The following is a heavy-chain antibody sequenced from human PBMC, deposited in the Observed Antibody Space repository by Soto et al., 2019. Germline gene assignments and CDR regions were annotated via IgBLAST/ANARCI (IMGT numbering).Heavy chain of an antibody. CDR3: VVVAATPGFGVTRQV. CDR1: GFTFSSYA. J-gene: IGHJ6*03. D-gene: IGHD2-15*01. V-gene: IGHV3-23*01. Sequence: GGSLRLSCAASGFTFSSYAMSWVRQAPGKGLEWVSAISGSGGSTYYADSVKGRFTISRDNSKNTLYLQMNSLRAEDTAVYYGVVVAATPGFGVTRQVGAKGTTATVP. CDR2: ISGSGGST.